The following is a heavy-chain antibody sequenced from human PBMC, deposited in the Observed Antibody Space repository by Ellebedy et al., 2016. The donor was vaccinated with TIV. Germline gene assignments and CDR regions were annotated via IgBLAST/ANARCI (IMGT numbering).Heavy chain of an antibody. CDR1: GGSISNYY. D-gene: IGHD6-13*01. J-gene: IGHJ5*02. CDR3: ARSDSSSWYYWFDP. CDR2: IYYSGST. Sequence: SETLSLTCTVSGGSISNYYWSWIRQPPGRGLECIGYIYYSGSTNYNPSLKSRVTMSVDTSKNQFSLKLSSVTAADTAVYYCARSDSSSWYYWFDPWGQGTLVTVSS. V-gene: IGHV4-59*08.